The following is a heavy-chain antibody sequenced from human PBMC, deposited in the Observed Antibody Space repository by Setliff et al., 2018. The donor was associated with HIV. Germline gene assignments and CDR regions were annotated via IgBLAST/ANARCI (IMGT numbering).Heavy chain of an antibody. CDR3: ARATGAADL. V-gene: IGHV1-69*05. CDR2: TIPMFGTA. D-gene: IGHD6-13*01. J-gene: IGHJ5*02. Sequence: SVKVSCKASGGTFGIYGISWVRQAPGQGLEWMGGTIPMFGTANYAQKFQGRVTITTDESTTTAYMELRSLRSDDTAVYYCARATGAADLWGQGTKVTVSS. CDR1: GGTFGIYG.